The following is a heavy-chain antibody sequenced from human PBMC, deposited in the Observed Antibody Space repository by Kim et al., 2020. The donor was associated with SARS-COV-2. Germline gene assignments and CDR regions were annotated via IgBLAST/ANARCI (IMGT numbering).Heavy chain of an antibody. CDR1: GFTFSNAW. CDR3: TTDSAQLLGAFDI. D-gene: IGHD3-10*01. V-gene: IGHV3-15*01. J-gene: IGHJ3*02. Sequence: GGSLRLSCAASGFTFSNAWMSWVRQAPGKGLEWVGRIKSKTDGWTTDYAAPVKGRFTISRDDSKNTLYLQMNSLKTEDTAVYYCTTDSAQLLGAFDIWGQGTMVTVSS. CDR2: IKSKTDGWTT.